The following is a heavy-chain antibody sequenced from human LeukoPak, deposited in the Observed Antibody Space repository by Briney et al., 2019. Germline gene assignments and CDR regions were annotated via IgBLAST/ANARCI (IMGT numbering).Heavy chain of an antibody. V-gene: IGHV1-69*05. D-gene: IGHD3-9*01. CDR1: GGTFSSYA. CDR2: IIPIFGTA. J-gene: IGHJ4*02. Sequence: GASVKVSCKASGGTFSSYAISWVRQAPGQGLEWMGGIIPIFGTANYAQKFQGRVTMTRDTSISTAYMELSRLRSDDTAVYYCARAAYDILTPAPFHVNFDYWAREPWSPSPQ. CDR3: ARAAYDILTPAPFHVNFDY.